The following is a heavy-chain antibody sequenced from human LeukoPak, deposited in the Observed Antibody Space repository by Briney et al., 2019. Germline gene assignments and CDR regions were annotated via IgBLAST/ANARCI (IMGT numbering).Heavy chain of an antibody. CDR3: ARGSFTIFGQIGWFDP. Sequence: SETLSLTCAVYGGSFSGYYWSWIRQPPGMGLEWIGEINHSGSTNYNPSLKSRVTISIDTSKNQFSLKLSSVTAADTAVYYCARGSFTIFGQIGWFDPWGQGTLVTVSS. J-gene: IGHJ5*02. D-gene: IGHD3-3*01. CDR1: GGSFSGYY. CDR2: INHSGST. V-gene: IGHV4-34*01.